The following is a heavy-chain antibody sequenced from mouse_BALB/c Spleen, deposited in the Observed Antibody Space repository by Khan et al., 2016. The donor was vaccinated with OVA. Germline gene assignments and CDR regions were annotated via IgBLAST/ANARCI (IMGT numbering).Heavy chain of an antibody. Sequence: LKQSGAELMKPGASVKISCKASGYTFSSYWIEWVKQRPGHGLEWIGEISPGSGNNNFNEKFRGKATFAADTSSNTAYMQLSSLTSEDSAVYYCARGNYYGSTSWFGYWGQGTLVTVSA. CDR1: GYTFSSYW. D-gene: IGHD1-1*01. V-gene: IGHV1-9*01. CDR2: ISPGSGNN. CDR3: ARGNYYGSTSWFGY. J-gene: IGHJ3*01.